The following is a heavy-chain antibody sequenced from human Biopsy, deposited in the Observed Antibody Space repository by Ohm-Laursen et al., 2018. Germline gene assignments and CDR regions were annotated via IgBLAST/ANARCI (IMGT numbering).Heavy chain of an antibody. Sequence: TLSLTCTVSGDSISSYYWSWIRQPPGKGLEWIGYIYYSGSTNYNPSLRSRVTISVDRSKNQFSLELSSVTAADTAVYYCARVGAGAPSIDYFDYWGQGALVTASS. D-gene: IGHD1-26*01. CDR3: ARVGAGAPSIDYFDY. CDR1: GDSISSYY. V-gene: IGHV4-59*01. CDR2: IYYSGST. J-gene: IGHJ4*02.